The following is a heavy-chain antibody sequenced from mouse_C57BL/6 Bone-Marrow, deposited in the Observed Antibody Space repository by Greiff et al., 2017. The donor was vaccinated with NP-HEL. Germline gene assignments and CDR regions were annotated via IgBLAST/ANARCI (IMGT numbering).Heavy chain of an antibody. J-gene: IGHJ2*01. D-gene: IGHD2-2*01. CDR3: ARSTMVTTGDY. CDR2: IHPNSGST. V-gene: IGHV1-64*01. CDR1: GYTFTSYW. Sequence: VQLQQPGAELVKPGASVKLSCKASGYTFTSYWMHWVKQRPGQGLEWIGMIHPNSGSTNYNEKFKSKAILTVDKSSSTAYMQLSSLTSEDSAVYYCARSTMVTTGDYWGQGTTLTVSS.